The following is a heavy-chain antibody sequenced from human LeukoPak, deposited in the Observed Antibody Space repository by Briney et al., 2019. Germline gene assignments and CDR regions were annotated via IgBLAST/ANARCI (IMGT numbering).Heavy chain of an antibody. CDR3: AKERGDTYGHELFDY. CDR1: GFTFSSYA. V-gene: IGHV3-23*01. Sequence: GGSLRLSCAASGFTFSSYAMNWVRQAPGKGLEWVSDISGSGDRTYYADSVKGRFTISRDNSKNTLYLQMNSLRVEDTAIYYCAKERGDTYGHELFDYWGQGTLVTVSS. J-gene: IGHJ4*02. D-gene: IGHD5-18*01. CDR2: ISGSGDRT.